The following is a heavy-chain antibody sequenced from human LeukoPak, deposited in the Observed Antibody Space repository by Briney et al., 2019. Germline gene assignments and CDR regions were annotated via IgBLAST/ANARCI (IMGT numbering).Heavy chain of an antibody. CDR1: GFTFSSYA. J-gene: IGHJ4*02. D-gene: IGHD6-19*01. V-gene: IGHV3-23*01. Sequence: GGSLRLSCAASGFTFSSYAMSWVRQAPGKGLEWVSAISGSGGSTYYADSVKGRFTISRDNSKNTLYLQMNSLRAEDTAVYYCAKSGIAVARTVLFSEYYFDYWGQGTLVTVSS. CDR2: ISGSGGST. CDR3: AKSGIAVARTVLFSEYYFDY.